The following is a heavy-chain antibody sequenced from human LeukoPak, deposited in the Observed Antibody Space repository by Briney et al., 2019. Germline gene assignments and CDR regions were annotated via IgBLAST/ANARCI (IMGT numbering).Heavy chain of an antibody. J-gene: IGHJ6*03. Sequence: PGGSLRLSCVASGFTFSSYAMSWVRQAPGKGLEWVSSISSSSSYIYYADSVKGRFTISRDNAKNSLYLQMNSLRAEDTAVYYCAKEGSSGWYGYYYYYYMDVWGKGTTVTVSS. D-gene: IGHD6-19*01. V-gene: IGHV3-21*01. CDR3: AKEGSSGWYGYYYYYYMDV. CDR2: ISSSSSYI. CDR1: GFTFSSYA.